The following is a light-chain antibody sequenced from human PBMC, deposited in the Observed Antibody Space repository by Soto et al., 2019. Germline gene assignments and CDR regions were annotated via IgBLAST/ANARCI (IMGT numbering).Light chain of an antibody. V-gene: IGKV1-39*01. CDR3: QQSYSTPR. J-gene: IGKJ3*01. Sequence: DIQMTQSPSSMSASVGDRVTITCRASQSISSSLNWYQQKPWKAPKLQIYAAPSLQSGVPSRFSGSGSGPDFTLPISRLQPEDFATYYCQQSYSTPRFGSGTKVDSK. CDR1: QSISSS. CDR2: AAP.